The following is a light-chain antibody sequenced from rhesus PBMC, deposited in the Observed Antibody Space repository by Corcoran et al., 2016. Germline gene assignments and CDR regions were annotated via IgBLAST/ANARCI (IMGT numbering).Light chain of an antibody. CDR2: KAS. CDR1: ENVNNY. V-gene: IGKV1-74*01. Sequence: DIQMTQSPSSLSASVGDRVTIPCMASENVNNYLHWYQQKPGKAPKLLSYKASTLQSGVPSRFSGRGCGTVFTLTISSLQPEDFATYYCQQHNSYPPTFGQGTKVEIK. J-gene: IGKJ1*01. CDR3: QQHNSYPPT.